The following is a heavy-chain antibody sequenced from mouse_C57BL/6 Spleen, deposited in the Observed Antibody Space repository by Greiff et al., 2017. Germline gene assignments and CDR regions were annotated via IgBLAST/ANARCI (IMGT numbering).Heavy chain of an antibody. J-gene: IGHJ2*01. CDR1: GYTFTSYW. CDR3: ARGRGSSFYFDY. V-gene: IGHV1-59*01. D-gene: IGHD1-1*01. CDR2: IDPSDSYT. Sequence: VQLQQPGAELVRPGTSVKLSCKASGYTFTSYWMHWVKQRPGQGLEWIGVIDPSDSYTNYNQKFKGKATLTVDTSSSTAYMQLSSLTSEDSAVYYCARGRGSSFYFDYWGQGTTLTVSS.